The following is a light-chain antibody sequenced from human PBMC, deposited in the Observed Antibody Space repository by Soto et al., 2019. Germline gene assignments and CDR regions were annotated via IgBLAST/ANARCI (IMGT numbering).Light chain of an antibody. J-gene: IGKJ3*01. CDR3: QQCFSTPFT. CDR1: QSVLYSSNNKNY. V-gene: IGKV4-1*01. Sequence: DIVMTQSPDSLAVSLGERATINCKSSQSVLYSSNNKNYLSWYQQKPGQPPKLLVYWASTRESGVPDRFSGSGSGTDFTLTISSLQAADAAIYYCQQCFSTPFTFGPGTKLEIK. CDR2: WAS.